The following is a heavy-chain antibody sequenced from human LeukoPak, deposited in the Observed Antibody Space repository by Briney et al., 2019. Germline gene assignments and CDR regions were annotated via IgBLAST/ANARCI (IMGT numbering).Heavy chain of an antibody. CDR2: ISGSGGST. D-gene: IGHD6-13*01. CDR1: GFTFSSYA. J-gene: IGHJ4*02. Sequence: GGSLRFSCAASGFTFSSYAMSWVRQAPGKGLEWVSSISGSGGSTYYADSVKGRFTISRDNSKNTLYLQMNSLRAEDTAVYYCAKVETAAAATLRGFDYWGQGTLVTVSS. V-gene: IGHV3-23*01. CDR3: AKVETAAAATLRGFDY.